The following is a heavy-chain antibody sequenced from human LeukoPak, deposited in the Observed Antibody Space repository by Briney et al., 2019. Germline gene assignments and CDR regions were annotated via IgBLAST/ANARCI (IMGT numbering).Heavy chain of an antibody. J-gene: IGHJ4*02. D-gene: IGHD6-6*01. CDR1: GCTFDDYT. CDR2: ISWDGGST. Sequence: GGSLRLSCAASGCTFDDYTMHWVREAPGKGLEWVSLISWDGGSTYYADSVKGRFTISRDNSKNTLYLQMNSLRAEDTAVYYCARWESSSTYFDYWGQGTLVTVSS. CDR3: ARWESSSTYFDY. V-gene: IGHV3-43*01.